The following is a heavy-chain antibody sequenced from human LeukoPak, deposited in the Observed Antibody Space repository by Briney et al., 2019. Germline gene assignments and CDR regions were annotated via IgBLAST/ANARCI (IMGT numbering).Heavy chain of an antibody. Sequence: SETLSLTCTVSGGSISSSSYYWGWIRQPPGKGLEWIGSIYYSGSTYYNPSLKSRVTISVDMSKNQFSLKLSSVTAADTAVYYCARAGYYDSSGYYPWAFDIWGQGTMVTVSS. V-gene: IGHV4-39*01. CDR2: IYYSGST. CDR1: GGSISSSSYY. D-gene: IGHD3-22*01. J-gene: IGHJ3*02. CDR3: ARAGYYDSSGYYPWAFDI.